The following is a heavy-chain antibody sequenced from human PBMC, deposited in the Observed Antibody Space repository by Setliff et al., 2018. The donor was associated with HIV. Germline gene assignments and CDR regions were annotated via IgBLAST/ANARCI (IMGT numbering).Heavy chain of an antibody. CDR2: FVPIFRTV. J-gene: IGHJ6*02. CDR3: ARGIGLIREDFYYYMDV. CDR1: GGPFSAYA. Sequence: EASVKVSCKASGGPFSAYAITWVRQAPGQGLEWMGGFVPIFRTVKYAQKFQDRVTITTDESTNTAYMELRSLRSEDTAVYFCARGIGLIREDFYYYMDVWGPGTTVTVSS. D-gene: IGHD6-13*01. V-gene: IGHV1-69*05.